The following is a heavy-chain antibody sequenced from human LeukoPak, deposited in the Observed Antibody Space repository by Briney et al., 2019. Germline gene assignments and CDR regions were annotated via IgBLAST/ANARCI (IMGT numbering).Heavy chain of an antibody. CDR2: INHSGST. V-gene: IGHV4-34*01. D-gene: IGHD1-26*01. CDR3: ARHLARAASYPSYIDY. CDR1: GGSFSGYY. Sequence: SETLSLTCAVYGGSFSGYYWSWIRQPPGKGLEWIGEINHSGSTNYNPSLKSRVTISVDTSKNQFSLKLSSVTAADTAIYSCARHLARAASYPSYIDYWGQGTLVTVSS. J-gene: IGHJ4*02.